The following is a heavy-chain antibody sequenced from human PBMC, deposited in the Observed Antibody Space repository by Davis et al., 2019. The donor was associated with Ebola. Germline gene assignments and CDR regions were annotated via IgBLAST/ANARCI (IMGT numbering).Heavy chain of an antibody. V-gene: IGHV3-21*01. Sequence: PAGSLRLSCAASGFTFSKYTMYWVRQAPGKGLEWVSSISSSSTYIYYADSVKGRFTISRDNAKKSLYLQMNSLRVEDTAVYYCARVAGSYGSGSFYYDYWGQGTLVTVSS. CDR1: GFTFSKYT. J-gene: IGHJ4*02. CDR3: ARVAGSYGSGSFYYDY. CDR2: ISSSSTYI. D-gene: IGHD3-10*01.